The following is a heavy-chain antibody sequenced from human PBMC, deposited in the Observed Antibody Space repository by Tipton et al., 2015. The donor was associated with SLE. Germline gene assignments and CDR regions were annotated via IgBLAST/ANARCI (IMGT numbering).Heavy chain of an antibody. V-gene: IGHV3-23*03. Sequence: GSLRLSCAASGFTFSDYAMSWVRQAPGKGLEWVSVIYRGGSGTYYADSVKGRFTISRDNSKNTLYLQMNSLRAEDTALYYCARAGGSGYDQVDYWGQGTLVTVSS. CDR2: IYRGGSGT. CDR1: GFTFSDYA. CDR3: ARAGGSGYDQVDY. D-gene: IGHD5-12*01. J-gene: IGHJ4*02.